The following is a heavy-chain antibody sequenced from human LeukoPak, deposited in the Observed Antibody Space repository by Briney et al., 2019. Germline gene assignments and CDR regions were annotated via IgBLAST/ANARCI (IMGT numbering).Heavy chain of an antibody. CDR2: MNPNSGNT. Sequence: ASVKVSCKASGYTFTSYDINWVRQATGQGLEWMGWMNPNSGNTGYAQKFQGRVTMTRNTSISTAYMELSSLRSEDTAVYYCARGRRGLLWFRDHRGFDPWGQGTLVTVSS. CDR3: ARGRRGLLWFRDHRGFDP. CDR1: GYTFTSYD. D-gene: IGHD3-10*01. V-gene: IGHV1-8*01. J-gene: IGHJ5*02.